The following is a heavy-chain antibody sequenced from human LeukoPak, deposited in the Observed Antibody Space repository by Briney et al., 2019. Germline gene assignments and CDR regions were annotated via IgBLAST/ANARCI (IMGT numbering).Heavy chain of an antibody. CDR1: GFTFSSYA. V-gene: IGHV3-23*01. J-gene: IGHJ4*02. CDR2: ISGSGGRT. Sequence: GGSLRLSCAASGFTFSSYAMSWVRQAPGKGLEWVSNISGSGGRTYYADSVRGRFTISRDNAKNTLFLQMNSLRADDTAIYYCAKSGLNRFDYWGQGTLLTVSS. CDR3: AKSGLNRFDY. D-gene: IGHD2-15*01.